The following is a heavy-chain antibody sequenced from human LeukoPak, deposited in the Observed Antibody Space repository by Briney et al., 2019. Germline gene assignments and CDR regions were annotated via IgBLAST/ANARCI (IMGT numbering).Heavy chain of an antibody. J-gene: IGHJ4*02. D-gene: IGHD4-17*01. Sequence: KGGESLKISCKGSGYSFTNYWIGWVRQMPGKGLEWVGIIYPGDSDTRYSPSLQGQVTISVDKSISTAYLQWSSLKASDTAMYYCARYIDYGDYTGYYFDYWGQGTLVTVSS. CDR1: GYSFTNYW. CDR2: IYPGDSDT. V-gene: IGHV5-51*01. CDR3: ARYIDYGDYTGYYFDY.